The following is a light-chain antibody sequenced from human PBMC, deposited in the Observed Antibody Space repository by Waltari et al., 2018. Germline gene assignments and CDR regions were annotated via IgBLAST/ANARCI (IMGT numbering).Light chain of an antibody. V-gene: IGKV3-15*01. Sequence: EVVLTQSPVTLSVSPGERVTLSCRASRNVGSTLAWDQQKPGQGPSPRISDTWKRATYVPARFSGSGSGTEFTLTISGLQSEDFGVYYCHQYNYWPPAYTFGQGTKLEIK. CDR1: RNVGST. CDR3: HQYNYWPPAYT. J-gene: IGKJ2*01. CDR2: DTW.